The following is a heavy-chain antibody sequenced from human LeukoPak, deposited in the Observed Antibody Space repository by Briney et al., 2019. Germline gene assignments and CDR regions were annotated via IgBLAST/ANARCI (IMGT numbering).Heavy chain of an antibody. CDR2: IKEDGSEK. CDR1: GGSISSYY. V-gene: IGHV3-7*05. Sequence: ETLSLTCTVSGGSISSYYWSWIRQPPGKGLEWVANIKEDGSEKYYVDSVEGRFTISRDNAKNSLFLQVNSLRAEDTAVYYCARMTGGLWDYWGQGTLVTVSS. D-gene: IGHD2-15*01. CDR3: ARMTGGLWDY. J-gene: IGHJ4*02.